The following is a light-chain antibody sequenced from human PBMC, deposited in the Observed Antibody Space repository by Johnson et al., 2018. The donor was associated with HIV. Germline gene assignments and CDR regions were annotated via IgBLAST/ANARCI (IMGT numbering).Light chain of an antibody. CDR3: GTWDTSLSAYV. CDR2: DNN. J-gene: IGLJ1*01. V-gene: IGLV1-51*01. CDR1: SSNIGNNY. Sequence: QSVLTQPPSVSAAPGQKVTIFCSGSSSNIGNNYVSWYQQLPGTAPKLLIYDNNKRPSGIPDRFSGSKSGTSATLGVTGLQTGDEADYYCGTWDTSLSAYVFGTGTTVTVL.